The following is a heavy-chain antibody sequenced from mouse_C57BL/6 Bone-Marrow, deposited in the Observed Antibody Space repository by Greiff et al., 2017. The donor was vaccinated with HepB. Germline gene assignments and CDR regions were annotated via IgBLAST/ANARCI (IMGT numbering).Heavy chain of an antibody. CDR3: EREERLAVTDFDF. V-gene: IGHV3-6*01. Sequence: EVHLVESGPGLVKPSQSLSLSCSATGYSFTSGYFWNWIRQFPGNELEWMGYITYDGSNNYNPTLKKPNSFTRDTSANQFCLKLNSVTTEDTATYDCEREERLAVTDFDFWGQGTTLTVSS. D-gene: IGHD2-13*01. CDR1: GYSFTSGYF. CDR2: ITYDGSN. J-gene: IGHJ2*01.